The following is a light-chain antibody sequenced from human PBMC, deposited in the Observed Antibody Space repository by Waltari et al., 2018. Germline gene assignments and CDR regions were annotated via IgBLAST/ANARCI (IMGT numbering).Light chain of an antibody. J-gene: IGLJ2*01. CDR1: NFNIGSNY. Sequence: QSVLTQPPSMSGTPGQRVTISCSGSNFNIGSNYVYWYQQFPGMAPQLLIYRNTERPAGVPDRFSASKAGASASLAISGLRSEDEADYHCAAWDDSLSGRVFGGGTKLTV. CDR3: AAWDDSLSGRV. V-gene: IGLV1-47*01. CDR2: RNT.